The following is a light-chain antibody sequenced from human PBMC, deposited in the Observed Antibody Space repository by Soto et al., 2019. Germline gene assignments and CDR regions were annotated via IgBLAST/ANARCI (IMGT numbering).Light chain of an antibody. CDR2: GAS. V-gene: IGKV3-20*01. CDR1: QSVSSSY. CDR3: QKYGSSGT. Sequence: EIVLTQSPGTLSLSPGERATLSCRASQSVSSSYLAWYQQKPGQAPRLLIYGASSRATGIPDRFSGSGSGTDFTLTISRLEPEDFAVYYCQKYGSSGTFGQGTKLEIK. J-gene: IGKJ2*02.